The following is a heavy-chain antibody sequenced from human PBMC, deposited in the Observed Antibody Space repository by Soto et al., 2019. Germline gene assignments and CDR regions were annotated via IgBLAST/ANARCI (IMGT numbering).Heavy chain of an antibody. V-gene: IGHV4-59*02. J-gene: IGHJ4*02. CDR3: ARSVGDLWSGYPTGIDY. Sequence: SQTXSLTCTVSGGSVSSYYWSWIRQPPGKGLEWIGYIYYSGSTNYNPSLKSRVTISVDTSKNQFSLKLSSVTAADTAVYYCARSVGDLWSGYPTGIDYWGQGTLVTVSS. D-gene: IGHD3-3*01. CDR1: GGSVSSYY. CDR2: IYYSGST.